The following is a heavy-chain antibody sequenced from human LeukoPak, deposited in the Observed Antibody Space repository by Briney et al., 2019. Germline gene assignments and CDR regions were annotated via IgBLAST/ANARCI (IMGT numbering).Heavy chain of an antibody. CDR1: GGTFSSYA. J-gene: IGHJ4*02. V-gene: IGHV1-69*06. D-gene: IGHD3-22*01. CDR2: IIPIFGTA. CDR3: ARGIGYYDSTYYFDY. Sequence: GASVKVSCKASGGTFSSYAISWVRQAPGQGLEWMGGIIPIFGTANYAQKFQGRVTITADKSTSTAYMELSSLRSEDTAVYYCARGIGYYDSTYYFDYWGQGTLVTVSS.